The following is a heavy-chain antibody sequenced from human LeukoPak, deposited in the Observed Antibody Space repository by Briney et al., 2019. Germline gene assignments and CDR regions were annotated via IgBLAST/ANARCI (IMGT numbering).Heavy chain of an antibody. CDR1: GYSFNSHH. J-gene: IGHJ4*02. Sequence: ASVKVSCKTSGYSFNSHHVHWVRQAPGQGLEWMGWISAYNGNTNYAQKLQGRVTMTTDTSTSTAYMELRSLRSDDTAVYYCAREGYYDSSGYYPYYFDYWGQGTLVTVSS. CDR2: ISAYNGNT. V-gene: IGHV1-18*01. D-gene: IGHD3-22*01. CDR3: AREGYYDSSGYYPYYFDY.